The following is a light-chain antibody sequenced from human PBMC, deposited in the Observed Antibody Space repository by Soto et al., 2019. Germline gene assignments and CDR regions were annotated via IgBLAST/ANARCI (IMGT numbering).Light chain of an antibody. J-gene: IGKJ1*01. CDR1: QSVSSN. CDR2: GAS. Sequence: EIVMTQSPATLSVSLGERATLSCRASQSVSSNLAWYQQKPGQAPRLLIYGASTRATGIPARFSGSGSGTEFTLTISSLQSEDFAVYDCQQYNNWPQTFGQGTKVEIK. V-gene: IGKV3-15*01. CDR3: QQYNNWPQT.